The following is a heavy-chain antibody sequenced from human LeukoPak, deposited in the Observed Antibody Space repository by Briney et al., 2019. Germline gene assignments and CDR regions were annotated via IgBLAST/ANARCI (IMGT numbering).Heavy chain of an antibody. CDR3: ARERYDSSGYYALFDY. CDR1: GFIFSNYN. Sequence: GGSLRLSCAASGFIFSNYNMNWVRQAPGKGLEWVSSISRSNIYTYYADSVKGRFTISRDNAKNSLYLQMNSLRAEDTAVYYCARERYDSSGYYALFDYWGQGTLVTVSS. D-gene: IGHD3-22*01. J-gene: IGHJ4*02. V-gene: IGHV3-21*01. CDR2: ISRSNIYT.